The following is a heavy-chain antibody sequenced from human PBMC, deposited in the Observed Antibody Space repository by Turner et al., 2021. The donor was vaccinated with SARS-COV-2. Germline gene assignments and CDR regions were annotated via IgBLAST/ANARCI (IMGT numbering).Heavy chain of an antibody. CDR1: GFTVSSNY. CDR2: ISSGGRT. CDR3: AKNYGFYWYFDL. V-gene: IGHV3-53*02. J-gene: IGHJ2*01. Sequence: EVQLVETGGGLIQPGGSLRLSCAASGFTVSSNYMSWVRQAPGKGLEWVSVISSGGRTYYADSVKGRFTISRDNSKNTLYLQMNSLRAEDTAVYYCAKNYGFYWYFDLWGRGTLVTVSS. D-gene: IGHD1-7*01.